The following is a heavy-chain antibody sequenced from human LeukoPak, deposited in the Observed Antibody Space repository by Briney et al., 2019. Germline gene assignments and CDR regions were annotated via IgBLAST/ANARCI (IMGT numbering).Heavy chain of an antibody. Sequence: SETLSLTCTVSGGSISSYYWSWIRQPAGKGLEWIWRIYTSGSTNYNPSLKSRVTISVDTSKNQFSLQLSSVTAADTAVYYCARLYYDILTGYFYLDSWGQGTLVTVSS. CDR1: GGSISSYY. CDR3: ARLYYDILTGYFYLDS. J-gene: IGHJ5*01. V-gene: IGHV4-4*07. CDR2: IYTSGST. D-gene: IGHD3-9*01.